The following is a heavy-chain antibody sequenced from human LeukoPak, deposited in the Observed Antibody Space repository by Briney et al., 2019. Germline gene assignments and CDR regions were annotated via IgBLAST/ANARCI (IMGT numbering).Heavy chain of an antibody. CDR3: GKSGWYRGNSDY. CDR1: GFTFSSYS. Sequence: PGGSLRLSCAASGFTFSSYSMNWVRQAPGKGLEWVANIKQDGSEKYYVDSVKGRFTISRDNAKNSLYLQMNSLRAEDTAVYYCGKSGWYRGNSDYWGQGTLVTVSS. V-gene: IGHV3-7*01. CDR2: IKQDGSEK. J-gene: IGHJ4*02. D-gene: IGHD6-19*01.